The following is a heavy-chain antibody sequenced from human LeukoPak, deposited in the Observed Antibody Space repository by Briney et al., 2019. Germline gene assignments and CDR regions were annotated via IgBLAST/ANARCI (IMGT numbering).Heavy chain of an antibody. J-gene: IGHJ4*02. CDR1: GITISSEG. V-gene: IGHV3-48*02. D-gene: IGHD4-23*01. Sequence: GGSLTLSCAASGITISSEGMHWVRQAPGKGLEWVSYITSSGDTIYSADSVKGRFTISRDNAKNSLYLQMNSLRDEDTAVYYCAREDYFGNGYWGQGTLVTVSS. CDR2: ITSSGDTI. CDR3: AREDYFGNGY.